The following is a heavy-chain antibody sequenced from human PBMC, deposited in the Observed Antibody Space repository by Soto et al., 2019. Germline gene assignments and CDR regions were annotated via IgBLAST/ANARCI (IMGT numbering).Heavy chain of an antibody. CDR3: GRDAGSGTNYLDD. V-gene: IGHV4-59*01. Sequence: WESLSLSCTASGGSFSYYCLSWVRQPPGKGLEWLGYIYYSGSTNYNPSLKSRVTIFVSTSKNQLFLMLSYVTTADTAVFYCGRDAGSGTNYLDDWGQGTLVTVSS. CDR1: GGSFSYYC. J-gene: IGHJ4*01. D-gene: IGHD3-10*01. CDR2: IYYSGST.